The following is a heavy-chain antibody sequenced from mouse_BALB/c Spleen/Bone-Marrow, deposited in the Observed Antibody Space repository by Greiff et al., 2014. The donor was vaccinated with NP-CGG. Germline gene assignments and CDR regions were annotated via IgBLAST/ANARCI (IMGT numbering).Heavy chain of an antibody. Sequence: GAELVKPGASVKLSCKASGYTFTSYWMHWVKQRPGQGLEWIGEINPSNGRANYNEKFKSKATLTVDKSSSTAYMQLSSLTSEDSAVYYCARRTTTVVATDYWGQGTTLTVSS. CDR2: INPSNGRA. V-gene: IGHV1S81*02. D-gene: IGHD1-1*01. CDR1: GYTFTSYW. J-gene: IGHJ2*01. CDR3: ARRTTTVVATDY.